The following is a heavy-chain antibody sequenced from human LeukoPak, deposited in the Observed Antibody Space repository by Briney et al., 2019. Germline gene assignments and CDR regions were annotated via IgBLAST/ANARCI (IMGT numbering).Heavy chain of an antibody. Sequence: GGSLRLSCAASGFTFSSYGMSWVRQAPGKGLEWVSAISGSGGSTYYADSVKGRFTISRDNFKNTLYLQMNSLRAEDTAVYYCAKVRSTYGSGSHQYYFDYWGQGTLVTVSS. D-gene: IGHD3-10*01. V-gene: IGHV3-23*01. J-gene: IGHJ4*02. CDR2: ISGSGGST. CDR3: AKVRSTYGSGSHQYYFDY. CDR1: GFTFSSYG.